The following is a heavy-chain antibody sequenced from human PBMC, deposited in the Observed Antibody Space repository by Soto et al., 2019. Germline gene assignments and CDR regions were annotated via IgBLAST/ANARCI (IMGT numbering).Heavy chain of an antibody. V-gene: IGHV4-34*01. Sequence: SETLSLTCAVYGGSFSGYYWSWIRQPPGKGLEWIGEINHSGSTNYNPSLKSRVTISVDTSKNQFSLKLSSVTAADTAVYYCASLVTGTAMPPYSRVSDYWGQGTLVTVSS. CDR2: INHSGST. CDR1: GGSFSGYY. D-gene: IGHD5-18*01. J-gene: IGHJ4*02. CDR3: ASLVTGTAMPPYSRVSDY.